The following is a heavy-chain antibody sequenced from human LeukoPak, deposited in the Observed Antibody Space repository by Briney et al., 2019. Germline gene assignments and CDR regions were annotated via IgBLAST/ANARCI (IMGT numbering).Heavy chain of an antibody. J-gene: IGHJ4*02. CDR1: GGSISSSSYY. CDR2: IYYSGST. CDR3: ARLEPGDY. V-gene: IGHV4-39*07. D-gene: IGHD1-14*01. Sequence: SETLSLTCTVSGGSISSSSYYWGWIRQPPGKGLEWIGSIYYSGSTYYNPSLKSRVTISVDTSKNQFSLKLSSVTAADTAVYYCARLEPGDYWGQGTLVTVSS.